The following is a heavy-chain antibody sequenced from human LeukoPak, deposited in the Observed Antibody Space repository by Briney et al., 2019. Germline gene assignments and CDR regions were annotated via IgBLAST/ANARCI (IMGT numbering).Heavy chain of an antibody. CDR3: AKNSGNYYVGAFDI. J-gene: IGHJ3*02. D-gene: IGHD3-10*01. V-gene: IGHV3-23*01. Sequence: PGGSLRLSCAASGFTFSSYAMNWVRQAPGKGLEWVSGISGSGGSTDYADSVKGRFTISRDNSKNTLYLQMNSLRAEDTAVYYCAKNSGNYYVGAFDIWGQGTMVTVSS. CDR2: ISGSGGST. CDR1: GFTFSSYA.